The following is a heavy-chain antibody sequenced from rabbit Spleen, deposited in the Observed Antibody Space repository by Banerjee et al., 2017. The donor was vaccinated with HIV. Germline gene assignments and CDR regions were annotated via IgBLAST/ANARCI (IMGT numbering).Heavy chain of an antibody. D-gene: IGHD7-1*01. V-gene: IGHV1S45*01. Sequence: QEQLKESGGGLVQPGGSLKLSCKVSGFDFSSYYMTWVRQHPGKGLEWIGYIDPVFGNTYYASWARGRLTISKTSSTTVTLQMTSLTAADTATYFCGRSSNAGYAGYGYGSNLWGPGTLVTVS. CDR2: IDPVFGNT. CDR1: GFDFSSYYM. CDR3: GRSSNAGYAGYGYGSNL. J-gene: IGHJ4*01.